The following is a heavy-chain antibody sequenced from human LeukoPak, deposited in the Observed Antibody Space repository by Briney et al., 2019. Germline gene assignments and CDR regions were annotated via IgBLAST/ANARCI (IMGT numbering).Heavy chain of an antibody. Sequence: GAPVKPACKASGYTFTTYGISWVRQSPGQGLEWMGWIGTYNGDTNYAQKLQGRVTMTPDSSTTTAYMELRSLRSDDTAVYYCARDFLCTNGVCHDCFDPWGQGTLVTVSS. J-gene: IGHJ5*02. CDR3: ARDFLCTNGVCHDCFDP. D-gene: IGHD2-8*01. CDR2: IGTYNGDT. CDR1: GYTFTTYG. V-gene: IGHV1-18*01.